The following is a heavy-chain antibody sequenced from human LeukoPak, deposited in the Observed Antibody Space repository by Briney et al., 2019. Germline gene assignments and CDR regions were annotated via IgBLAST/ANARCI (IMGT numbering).Heavy chain of an antibody. V-gene: IGHV3-11*01. J-gene: IGHJ2*01. CDR2: ISSSGTTI. CDR1: VVTFSGYY. Sequence: GGSLRLSCAASVVTFSGYYMSWIRQAPGKGLEWISYISSSGTTIHYADSLKGRFTISRDNAKNSLYLQMNSLRAEDTAGYYCARAFKVPSWYFALWGRGTLVTVSS. CDR3: ARAFKVPSWYFAL.